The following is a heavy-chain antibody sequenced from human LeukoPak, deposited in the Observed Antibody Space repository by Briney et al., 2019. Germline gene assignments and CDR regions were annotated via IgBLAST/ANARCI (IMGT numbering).Heavy chain of an antibody. CDR1: GGSFSGYY. CDR3: ARVGCSGGSCYSKSYYFDY. J-gene: IGHJ4*02. V-gene: IGHV4-34*09. Sequence: PSETLSLTCAVYGGSFSGYYWSWIRQHPGKGLEWIGYIYYSGSTNYNPSLKSRVIISVDTSKNQFSLKLSSVTAADTAVYYCARVGCSGGSCYSKSYYFDYWGQGTLVTVSS. D-gene: IGHD2-15*01. CDR2: IYYSGST.